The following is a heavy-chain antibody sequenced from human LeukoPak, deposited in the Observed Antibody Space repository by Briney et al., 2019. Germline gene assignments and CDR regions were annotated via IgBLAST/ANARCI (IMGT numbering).Heavy chain of an antibody. Sequence: ASVKVSCKASGYTFTSYYMHWVRQAPGQGLEWMGWISAYNGNTNYAQKLQGRVTMTTDTSTSTAYMELRSLRSDDTAVYYCAATPRYYDSSGYYYWGQGTLVTVSS. CDR1: GYTFTSYY. D-gene: IGHD3-22*01. V-gene: IGHV1-18*04. CDR3: AATPRYYDSSGYYY. CDR2: ISAYNGNT. J-gene: IGHJ4*02.